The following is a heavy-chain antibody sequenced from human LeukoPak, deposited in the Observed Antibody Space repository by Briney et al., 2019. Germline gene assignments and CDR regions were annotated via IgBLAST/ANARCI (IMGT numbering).Heavy chain of an antibody. J-gene: IGHJ4*02. Sequence: ETLSLTCTVSGGSISSSSYYWGWVRQAPGKGLEWVSAISGSGGSTYYADSVKGRFTISRDNSKNTLYLQMNSLRAEDTAVYYCAKDLRGYSPLYFDYWGQGTLVTVSS. D-gene: IGHD4-23*01. CDR1: GGSISSSSYY. CDR3: AKDLRGYSPLYFDY. V-gene: IGHV3-23*01. CDR2: ISGSGGST.